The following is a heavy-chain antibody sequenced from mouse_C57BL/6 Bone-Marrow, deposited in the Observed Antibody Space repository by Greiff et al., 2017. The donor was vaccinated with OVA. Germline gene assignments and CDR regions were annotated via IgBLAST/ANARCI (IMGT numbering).Heavy chain of an antibody. D-gene: IGHD3-3*01. CDR2: INPSSGYT. CDR3: ALGRLLAY. CDR1: GYTFTSYW. Sequence: QVQLKESGAELAKPGASVKLSCKASGYTFTSYWMHWVQQRPGQGLEWIGYINPSSGYTKYNQKFKDQATLTADKSASTAYLQLSSLTYEDAAAYYCALGRLLAYWGQGTLVTVSA. J-gene: IGHJ3*01. V-gene: IGHV1-7*01.